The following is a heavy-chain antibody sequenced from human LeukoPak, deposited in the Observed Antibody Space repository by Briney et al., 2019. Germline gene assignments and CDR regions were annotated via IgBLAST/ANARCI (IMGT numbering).Heavy chain of an antibody. J-gene: IGHJ6*02. V-gene: IGHV3-23*01. CDR3: AKGGSGAADDYFYGMDV. CDR1: GFTFSSYA. CDR2: ISGSGGST. Sequence: GGSLRLSCAASGFTFSSYAMSWVRQAPGKGLEWVSAISGSGGSTYYADSVKGRFTISRDNSKNTLYLQMSSLRAEDTAVYYYAKGGSGAADDYFYGMDVWGQGTTVTVSS. D-gene: IGHD2-15*01.